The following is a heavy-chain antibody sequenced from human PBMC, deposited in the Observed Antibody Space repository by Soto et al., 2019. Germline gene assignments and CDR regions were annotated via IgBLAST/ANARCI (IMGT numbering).Heavy chain of an antibody. J-gene: IGHJ4*02. CDR2: ISYDGSNK. Sequence: QVQLVESGGGVVQPGRSLRLSCAASGFPFTTNGMHWVREGQGKGLEWVAVISYDGSNKYYADSVKGRFTISRDNSKNTLYLQMNSLRPEDTALYYCVGGQYYVDYRGQGTLVTVSS. CDR3: VGGQYYVDY. D-gene: IGHD3-10*01. V-gene: IGHV3-30*03. CDR1: GFPFTTNG.